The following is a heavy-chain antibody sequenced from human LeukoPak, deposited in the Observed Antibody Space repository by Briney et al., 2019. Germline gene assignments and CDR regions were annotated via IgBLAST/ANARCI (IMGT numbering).Heavy chain of an antibody. V-gene: IGHV4-34*01. CDR2: INHSGST. J-gene: IGHJ3*02. CDR3: ARGSPVDAFDI. CDR1: GGSFSGYY. Sequence: SETLSLTCAVYGGSFSGYYWSWIRQPPGKGLEWIGEINHSGSTNYNPSLKSRVTISVDTSKNQFSLKRSSVTAADTAVYYCARGSPVDAFDIWGQGTMVTVSS.